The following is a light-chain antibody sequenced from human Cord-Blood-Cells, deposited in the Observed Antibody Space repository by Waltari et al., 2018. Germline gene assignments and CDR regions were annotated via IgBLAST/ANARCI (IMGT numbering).Light chain of an antibody. CDR3: QQYNSYSLT. J-gene: IGKJ3*01. CDR1: QSISSW. Sequence: IQMTQSPSTLPASVGDRVTITCRASQSISSWLAWYQQKPGKAPKLLIYDASSMESGVPSRFSGSGSGTEFTLTISSLQPDDFATYYCQQYNSYSLTFGPGTKVDIK. CDR2: DAS. V-gene: IGKV1-5*01.